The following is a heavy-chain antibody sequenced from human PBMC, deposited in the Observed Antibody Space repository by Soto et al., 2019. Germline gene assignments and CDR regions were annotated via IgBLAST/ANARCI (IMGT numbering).Heavy chain of an antibody. Sequence: SVKVSCKASGYTFTYRYLHWVRQAPGQALEWMGWITPFNGNTNYAQKFQDRVTITRDRSMSTAYMELSSLRSEDTAMYYCASVKATDFWSGYTYAFDIWGQGTMVTVS. V-gene: IGHV1-45*02. D-gene: IGHD3-3*01. J-gene: IGHJ3*02. CDR3: ASVKATDFWSGYTYAFDI. CDR1: GYTFTYRY. CDR2: ITPFNGNT.